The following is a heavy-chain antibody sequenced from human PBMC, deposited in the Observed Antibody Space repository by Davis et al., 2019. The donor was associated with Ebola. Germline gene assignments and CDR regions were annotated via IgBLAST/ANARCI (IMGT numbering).Heavy chain of an antibody. D-gene: IGHD3-3*01. CDR1: GGSFSGYY. Sequence: PSETLSLTCAVYGGSFSGYYWSWIRQPPGKGLEWIGEINHSGSTNYNPSLKSRVTISVDTSKNQFSLKLSSVTAADTAVYYCARGDDFWSGYLRAFDIWGQGTMVTVSS. V-gene: IGHV4-34*01. CDR3: ARGDDFWSGYLRAFDI. CDR2: INHSGST. J-gene: IGHJ3*02.